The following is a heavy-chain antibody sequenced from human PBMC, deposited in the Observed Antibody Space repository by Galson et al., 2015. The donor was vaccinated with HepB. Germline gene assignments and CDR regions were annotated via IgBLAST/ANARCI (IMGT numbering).Heavy chain of an antibody. CDR2: INSDGSTT. CDR1: GFTFSSYC. Sequence: SLRLSCAASGFTFSSYCMHWVRQAPGKGLVWVSRINSDGSTTRYAASVKGRFTISRDTAKNTLYLQMNSLRAEDTSVYYCARDRSSSWTYYYGMDVWGQGTTVTVSS. CDR3: ARDRSSSWTYYYGMDV. D-gene: IGHD6-13*01. J-gene: IGHJ6*02. V-gene: IGHV3-74*01.